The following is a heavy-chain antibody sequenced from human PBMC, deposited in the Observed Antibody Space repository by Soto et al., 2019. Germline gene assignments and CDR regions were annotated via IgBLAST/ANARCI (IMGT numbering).Heavy chain of an antibody. Sequence: PGGSLRLSCAASGFTFSSYGMHWVRQAPGKGLEWVAVISYDGSNKYYADSVKGRFTISRDNSKNTLYLQMNSLRAEDTAVYYCAKDLYYYDSSERFAFDIWGQGTMVTVSS. CDR1: GFTFSSYG. V-gene: IGHV3-30*18. CDR3: AKDLYYYDSSERFAFDI. J-gene: IGHJ3*02. CDR2: ISYDGSNK. D-gene: IGHD3-22*01.